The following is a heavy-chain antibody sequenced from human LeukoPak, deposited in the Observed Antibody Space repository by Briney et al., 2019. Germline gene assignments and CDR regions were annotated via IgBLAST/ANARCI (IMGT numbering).Heavy chain of an antibody. CDR3: AKDIAAAGGPCAY. Sequence: GGSLRLSCVASGFTFSSYGMHWVRQAPGKGLEWVALIRSDGSDKYYADSVKGRFTISRDNSKNTVFLQMNSLRAEDTAVYCCAKDIAAAGGPCAYWGRGTLVTVSS. D-gene: IGHD6-13*01. V-gene: IGHV3-30*02. CDR2: IRSDGSDK. CDR1: GFTFSSYG. J-gene: IGHJ4*02.